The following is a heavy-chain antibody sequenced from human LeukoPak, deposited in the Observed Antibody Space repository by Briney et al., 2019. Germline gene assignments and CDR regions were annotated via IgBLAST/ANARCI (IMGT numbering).Heavy chain of an antibody. CDR1: GDSVSSNSAS. CDR2: TYYRSKWRN. CDR3: ARGFYDSSGYYYLGYYGMDV. V-gene: IGHV6-1*01. J-gene: IGHJ6*02. Sequence: SQTLSLTCAISGDSVSSNSASWNWIRQSPSRGLEWLGRTYYRSKWRNDYAVSVKSRITISPDTSKNQFSLQLNSVTPEDTAVYYCARGFYDSSGYYYLGYYGMDVWGQGTTVTVSS. D-gene: IGHD3-22*01.